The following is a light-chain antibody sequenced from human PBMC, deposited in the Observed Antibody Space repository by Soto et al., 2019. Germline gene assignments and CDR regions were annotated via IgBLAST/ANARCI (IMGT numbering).Light chain of an antibody. J-gene: IGKJ1*01. CDR2: DVS. V-gene: IGKV1-5*01. Sequence: IQMTQSPTSPSASVGDKGTITCPASQSISNYLNWYQQKPGKAPRLLIYDVSTLESGVPSRFSGSGSGTEFSLTIKSLEPDDFATYYCQQYNSYSWTFGQGTKVDIK. CDR3: QQYNSYSWT. CDR1: QSISNY.